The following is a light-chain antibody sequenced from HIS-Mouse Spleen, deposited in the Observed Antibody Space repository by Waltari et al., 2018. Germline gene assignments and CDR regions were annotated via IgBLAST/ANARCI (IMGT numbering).Light chain of an antibody. CDR1: NIGRKR. V-gene: IGLV3-21*03. CDR3: QVWDSSSDHVV. J-gene: IGLJ2*01. CDR2: DDS. Sequence: SYVLTQPPPVSVAPGKTARITCGGNNIGRKRVHWYQQKPGQAPVLVVYDDSDRPSGIPERFSGSNSGNTATLTISRVEAGDEADYYCQVWDSSSDHVVFGGGTKLTVL.